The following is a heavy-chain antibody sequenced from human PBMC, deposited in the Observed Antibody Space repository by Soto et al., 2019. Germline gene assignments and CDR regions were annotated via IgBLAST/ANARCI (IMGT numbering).Heavy chain of an antibody. CDR3: ARELYITGTPNPHGMDV. Sequence: GASVKVSCKASGYTFTGYYMHWVRQAPGQGLEWMGWINPNSGGTNYAQKFQGRVTMTRDTSISTAYMELSRLRSDDTAVYYCARELYITGTPNPHGMDVWGQGTTVTVSS. J-gene: IGHJ6*02. CDR1: GYTFTGYY. CDR2: INPNSGGT. V-gene: IGHV1-2*02. D-gene: IGHD1-20*01.